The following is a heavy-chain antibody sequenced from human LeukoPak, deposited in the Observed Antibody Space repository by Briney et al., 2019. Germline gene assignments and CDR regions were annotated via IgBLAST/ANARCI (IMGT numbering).Heavy chain of an antibody. CDR3: ARDRSSGWYPLDY. Sequence: ASVKVSCKASGYTFTNYYVHWVRQAPRQGLEWMGIINPSGGSTMNAQKFQGRVTMTRDTSTGTVYMELSSLRSEDTAVYYCARDRSSGWYPLDYWGQGTLVTVSS. CDR1: GYTFTNYY. V-gene: IGHV1-46*01. CDR2: INPSGGST. J-gene: IGHJ4*02. D-gene: IGHD6-19*01.